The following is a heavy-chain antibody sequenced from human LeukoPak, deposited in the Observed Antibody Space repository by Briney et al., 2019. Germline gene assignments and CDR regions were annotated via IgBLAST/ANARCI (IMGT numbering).Heavy chain of an antibody. J-gene: IGHJ4*02. V-gene: IGHV4-34*01. CDR1: GGSFSGYY. D-gene: IGHD4-23*01. CDR2: INHSGST. CDR3: ARDRLRWPKIDY. Sequence: SETLSLTCAVYGGSFSGYYRSWIRQPPGKGLEWIGEINHSGSTNYNPSLKSRVTISVDTSKNQFSLKLSSVTAADTAVYYCARDRLRWPKIDYWGQGTLVTVSS.